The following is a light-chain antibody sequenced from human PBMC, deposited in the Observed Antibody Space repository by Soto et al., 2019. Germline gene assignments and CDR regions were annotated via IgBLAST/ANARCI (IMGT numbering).Light chain of an antibody. CDR2: DAS. J-gene: IGKJ1*01. CDR1: QSVSMW. CDR3: QQYNVYAWT. V-gene: IGKV1-5*01. Sequence: DIQLTQSPSTLSASVGDRVTITCRASQSVSMWLAWYQQQPGKAPKLLIYDASTLETGVPSRLSGSGSGTEFTLTISSLQAEDVATYYCQQYNVYAWTFGQGTKVEIQ.